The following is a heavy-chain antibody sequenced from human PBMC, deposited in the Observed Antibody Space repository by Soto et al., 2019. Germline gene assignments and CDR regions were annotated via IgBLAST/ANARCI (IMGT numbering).Heavy chain of an antibody. D-gene: IGHD3-3*01. CDR1: GDSMSNTNW. J-gene: IGHJ4*02. V-gene: IGHV4-4*02. CDR2: IYHSGST. CDR3: ANRSLRRLRFLETH. Sequence: QVQLQESGPGLVKPSGTLSLTCAVSGDSMSNTNWWSWVRQPPGKGLEWIGEIYHSGSTNQNQSPKSRVTISVDKSKNQFSLILGSVTAADTAVYSLANRSLRRLRFLETHWGQGTLVTVAS.